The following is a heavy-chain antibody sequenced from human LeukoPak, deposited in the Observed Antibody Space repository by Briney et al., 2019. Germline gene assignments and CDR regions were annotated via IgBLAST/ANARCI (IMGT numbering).Heavy chain of an antibody. J-gene: IGHJ4*02. Sequence: PSETLSLTCAVYGGSFSGYYWSWIRQPPGKGLEWIGEINHSGSTNYNPSLKSRVTISVDTSKNQFSLKLSSVTAADTAAYYCAKSGGYGLIDKWGQGTLVTVSS. CDR1: GGSFSGYY. CDR3: AKSGGYGLIDK. V-gene: IGHV4-34*01. CDR2: INHSGST. D-gene: IGHD1-26*01.